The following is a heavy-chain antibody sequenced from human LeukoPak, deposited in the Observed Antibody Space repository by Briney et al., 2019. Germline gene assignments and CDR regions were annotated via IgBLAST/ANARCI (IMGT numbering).Heavy chain of an antibody. CDR3: ARGGSGNFYY. Sequence: GGSLRLSCAASGFTFSTYSMNWVRQAPGKGLEWVSSISSTGNYIYYADSVKGRFTISRDNAKNTLYLQMTSLRAEDTAVYYCARGGSGNFYYWGQGTLVTVSS. CDR1: GFTFSTYS. D-gene: IGHD1-26*01. J-gene: IGHJ4*02. V-gene: IGHV3-21*01. CDR2: ISSTGNYI.